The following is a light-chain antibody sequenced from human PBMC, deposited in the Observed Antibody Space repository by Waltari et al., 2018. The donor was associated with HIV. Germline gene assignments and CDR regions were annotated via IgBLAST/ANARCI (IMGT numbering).Light chain of an antibody. CDR1: SGQSSYS. CDR2: LNSDVSH. J-gene: IGLJ3*02. Sequence: QLALTQSPSASASLGASVRLTCTLSSGQSSYSIAWHQQQPEKGPRVLMRLNSDVSHTRGDGIPERFSGSAYWAERYLTISSLQSEDEADYYCQSWDNGVRVFGGGTKLTVL. CDR3: QSWDNGVRV. V-gene: IGLV4-69*01.